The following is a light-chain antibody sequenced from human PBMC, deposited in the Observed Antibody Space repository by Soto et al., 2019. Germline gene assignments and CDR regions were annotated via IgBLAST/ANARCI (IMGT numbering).Light chain of an antibody. J-gene: IGKJ4*01. CDR3: LQDYSFPLT. CDR2: AAS. CDR1: QSISSY. V-gene: IGKV1-6*01. Sequence: IQMTQSPSSLSASVGDRVTITCRASQSISSYLGWYQQKPGKAPKLLIYAASSLHSGVPSRFSGSGAGTDFSLTISSLQPEDSATYYCLQDYSFPLTFGGGTKVDIK.